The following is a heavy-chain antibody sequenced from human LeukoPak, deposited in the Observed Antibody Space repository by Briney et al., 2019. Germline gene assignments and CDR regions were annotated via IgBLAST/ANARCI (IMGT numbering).Heavy chain of an antibody. J-gene: IGHJ3*02. CDR3: VRDEIRSGAFDI. D-gene: IGHD3-10*01. V-gene: IGHV3-74*01. CDR2: IKSDGSST. CDR1: GFTFSSYW. Sequence: GGSLRLSCAASGFTFSSYWMHWVRQAPGKGLVWVSRIKSDGSSTSYADSVKGRFTISRDNAKDTLYLQMSSLRAEDTAVYYCVRDEIRSGAFDIWGQGTMVTVSS.